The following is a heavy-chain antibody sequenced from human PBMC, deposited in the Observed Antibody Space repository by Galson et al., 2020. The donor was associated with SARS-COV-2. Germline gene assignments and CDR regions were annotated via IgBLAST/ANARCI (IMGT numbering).Heavy chain of an antibody. CDR1: GFTLTGYY. V-gene: IGHV1-2*02. J-gene: IGHJ6*02. D-gene: IGHD3-3*01. CDR3: VREYIDGITIYGAETSRAYYGMDV. Sequence: ASVKVSCKASGFTLTGYYIHWVRQAPGQGLEWMGWINPKSDATNYAHKFQGRVTMTRDTSISTGYMELSSLRSDDTAVYYCVREYIDGITIYGAETSRAYYGMDVWGQGTTVIVSS. CDR2: INPKSDAT.